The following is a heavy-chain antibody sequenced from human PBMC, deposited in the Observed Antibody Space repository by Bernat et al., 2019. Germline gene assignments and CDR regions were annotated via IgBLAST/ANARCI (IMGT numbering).Heavy chain of an antibody. CDR2: ISYDGSNK. Sequence: QVQLVESGGGVVQPGRSLRLSCAASGFTFSSYAMHWVRQAPGKGLEWVAVISYDGSNKYYADSVKGRFTISRDNSKNTLYLQMNSLRAEDTAVYYCAREARRIYGSGSRYFDYWGQGTLVTVSS. V-gene: IGHV3-30*01. J-gene: IGHJ4*02. CDR1: GFTFSSYA. D-gene: IGHD3-10*01. CDR3: AREARRIYGSGSRYFDY.